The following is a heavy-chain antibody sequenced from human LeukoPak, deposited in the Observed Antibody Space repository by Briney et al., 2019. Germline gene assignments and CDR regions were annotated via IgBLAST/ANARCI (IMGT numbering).Heavy chain of an antibody. CDR1: GGSISSSSYY. V-gene: IGHV4-39*07. CDR2: IYYSGGT. D-gene: IGHD6-19*01. J-gene: IGHJ4*02. CDR3: ARQSSGWNDY. Sequence: SETLSLTCTVSGGSISSSSYYWGWIRQPPGKGLEWIGSIYYSGGTYYNPSLKSRVTISVDTSKNQFSLKLSSVTAADTAVYYCARQSSGWNDYWGQGTLVTVSS.